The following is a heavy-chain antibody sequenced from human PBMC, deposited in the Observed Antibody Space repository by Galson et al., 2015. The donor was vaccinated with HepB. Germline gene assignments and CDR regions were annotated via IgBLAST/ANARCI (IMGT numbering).Heavy chain of an antibody. CDR2: INGYNGIT. J-gene: IGHJ4*02. V-gene: IGHV1-18*01. CDR3: GRDGLIDYSSFSFDPTGPNYFDY. Sequence: SVKVSCKASGYTFSSYGINWVRQAPGQGLEWMGWINGYNGITNYAQRLQGRVTMTADTSTRTVYMELRNLRSDDTAVYYCGRDGLIDYSSFSFDPTGPNYFDYWGRGTLVTVSS. D-gene: IGHD4-11*01. CDR1: GYTFSSYG.